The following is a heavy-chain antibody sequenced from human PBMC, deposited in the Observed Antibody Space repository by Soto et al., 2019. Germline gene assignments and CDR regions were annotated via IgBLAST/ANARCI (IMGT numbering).Heavy chain of an antibody. Sequence: EVQLVESGGGLVQPGGSLRLSCEASGFTFTSYTMIWVRQSPGEGLEWLANIKEDGIQKNYVDSVKGRFTISRDNAKKSLYLLMDSLRVDDTAVYYCAREVWGPVDWGQGTLVTVSS. CDR2: IKEDGIQK. J-gene: IGHJ4*02. CDR3: AREVWGPVD. CDR1: GFTFTSYT. V-gene: IGHV3-7*01. D-gene: IGHD7-27*01.